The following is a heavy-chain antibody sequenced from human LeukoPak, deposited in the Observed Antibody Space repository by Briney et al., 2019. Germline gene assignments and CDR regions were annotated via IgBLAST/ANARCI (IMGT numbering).Heavy chain of an antibody. CDR2: IYSDGSWT. J-gene: IGHJ4*02. CDR3: VTFYETY. V-gene: IGHV3-74*01. CDR1: GTYW. Sequence: GGSLRLSCAASGTYWMHWVRQAPGKGLVWVSHIYSDGSWTGYAGSVKGRFTISKDNAKNTVSLQMSNLRTEDTAVYYCVTFYETYWGRGTLVTVSS. D-gene: IGHD2/OR15-2a*01.